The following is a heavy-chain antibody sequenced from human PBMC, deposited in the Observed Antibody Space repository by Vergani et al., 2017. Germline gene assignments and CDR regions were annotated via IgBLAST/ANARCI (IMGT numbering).Heavy chain of an antibody. CDR1: GGSISSSSYY. CDR3: ARHCGGLYYFDD. Sequence: QLQLQESGPGLVKPSETLSLTCTVSGGSISSSSYYWGWIRQPPGKGLEWIGSIYYSGSTYYNPSLKSRVTISVDTSKNQFSLKLSSVTAADTAVYYCARHCGGLYYFDDWGQGTLVTVSS. J-gene: IGHJ4*02. V-gene: IGHV4-39*01. CDR2: IYYSGST. D-gene: IGHD2-21*01.